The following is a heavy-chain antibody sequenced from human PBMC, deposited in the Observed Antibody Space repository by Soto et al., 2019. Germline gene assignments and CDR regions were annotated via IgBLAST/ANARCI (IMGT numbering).Heavy chain of an antibody. D-gene: IGHD6-13*01. CDR1: GYTFSNFG. Sequence: PXESLKVSCQCSGYTFSNFGSAWVLQLPGKGLEWMGIIYPGDYETRYSPSFHGKVTISADRSIGTAYLQWSSLEASDSAFYFCARSPRSSPYFDYWGQGALVTVSS. CDR3: ARSPRSSPYFDY. V-gene: IGHV5-51*01. CDR2: IYPGDYET. J-gene: IGHJ4*02.